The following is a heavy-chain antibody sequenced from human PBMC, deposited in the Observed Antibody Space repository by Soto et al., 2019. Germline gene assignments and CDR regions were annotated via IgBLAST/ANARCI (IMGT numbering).Heavy chain of an antibody. Sequence: EVQLLASGGGLVQPGGSLRLSCIASGFTFRTSAMTWVRQAPGQGLEWVASISDNGGSRGGTYYADSAKGRVTISRDNSKDTLFLQRHSVRGADTAIYYCASAKAEVGAALGIWGQGTKVTVSS. CDR1: GFTFRTSA. CDR3: ASAKAEVGAALGI. V-gene: IGHV3-23*01. CDR2: ISDNGGSRGGT. D-gene: IGHD1-26*01. J-gene: IGHJ3*02.